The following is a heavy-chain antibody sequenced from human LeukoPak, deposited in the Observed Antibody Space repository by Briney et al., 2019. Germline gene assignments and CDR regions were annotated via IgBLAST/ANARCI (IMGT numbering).Heavy chain of an antibody. Sequence: PSETLSLTCAVSGGSISSNSYYWGWIRQPPGKGLEWIGSIYYSGSTYYNPSLKSRVTISVDTSKNQFSLKLSSVTAADTAVYYCARVYGAGYDFRGAFDIWGQGTMVTVSS. CDR3: ARVYGAGYDFRGAFDI. CDR1: GGSISSNSYY. J-gene: IGHJ3*02. CDR2: IYYSGST. V-gene: IGHV4-39*07. D-gene: IGHD5-12*01.